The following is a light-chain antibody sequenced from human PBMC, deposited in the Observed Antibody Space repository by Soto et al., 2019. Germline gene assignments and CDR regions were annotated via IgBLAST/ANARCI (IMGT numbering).Light chain of an antibody. CDR1: SSNIGSNT. V-gene: IGLV1-44*01. CDR2: DNN. CDR3: ATWDDSLKGWV. J-gene: IGLJ3*02. Sequence: QSALTQPPSASGTPGQRVTISCSGSSSNIGSNTVHWYQQLPGTAPKLLMYDNNQRPSGAPDRFSGSKSGTSASLAISGLQSEDEADYYCATWDDSLKGWVFGGGTKVTVL.